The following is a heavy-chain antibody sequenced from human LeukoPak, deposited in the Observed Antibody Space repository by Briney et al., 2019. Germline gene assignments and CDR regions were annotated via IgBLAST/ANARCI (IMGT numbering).Heavy chain of an antibody. CDR2: VSYTGSA. V-gene: IGHV4-39*01. Sequence: SETLSLTCAVSGASINSAGYYWGWIRQPPGKGLEWIGGVSYTGSAYYNPSLKSRATVSIGTSRTQFSLNLTSVTAADTAVYYCARLQYYSGSGSYPDYWGQGTLVTVSS. CDR1: GASINSAGYY. CDR3: ARLQYYSGSGSYPDY. J-gene: IGHJ4*02. D-gene: IGHD3-10*01.